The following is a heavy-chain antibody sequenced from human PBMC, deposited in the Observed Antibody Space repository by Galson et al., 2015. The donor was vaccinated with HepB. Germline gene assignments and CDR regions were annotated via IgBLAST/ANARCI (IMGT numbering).Heavy chain of an antibody. J-gene: IGHJ5*02. CDR3: ARLFWSGYYVFGWFDP. CDR1: GGTFSSYA. CDR2: IIPIFGTA. V-gene: IGHV1-69*13. Sequence: SVKVSCKASGGTFSSYAISWVRQAPGQGLEWMGGIIPIFGTANYAQKFQGRVTITADESTSTAYMELSSLKSEDTAVYYCARLFWSGYYVFGWFDPWGQGTLVTVSS. D-gene: IGHD3-3*01.